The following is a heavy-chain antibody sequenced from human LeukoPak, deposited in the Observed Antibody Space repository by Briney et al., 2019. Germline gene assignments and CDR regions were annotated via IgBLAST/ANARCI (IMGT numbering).Heavy chain of an antibody. D-gene: IGHD2-8*01. CDR3: ARDNGNKYYFDY. CDR1: GFTFRNYW. Sequence: PGGSLRLSCTASGFTFRNYWMNWVRQAPGKGLEWVANINEDGSEKNYVDSVKGRFTTSRDNARNSLSLQMNSLRAEDTAVYYCARDNGNKYYFDYWGQGTLVTVSS. CDR2: INEDGSEK. V-gene: IGHV3-7*05. J-gene: IGHJ4*02.